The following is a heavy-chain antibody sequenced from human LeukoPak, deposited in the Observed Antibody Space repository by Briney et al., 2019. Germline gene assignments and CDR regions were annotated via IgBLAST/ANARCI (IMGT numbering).Heavy chain of an antibody. J-gene: IGHJ3*02. Sequence: PLRSLCLTPTVSGVSISGVNWSWIRQPPGKRLEWIGDIYYNGNTDSTPSLKSRVTISADTSKTQFSLKLSSVTAADTAVYYCVRGNYDNRGYSNAFDIWGQGAMVTVSS. D-gene: IGHD3-22*01. CDR3: VRGNYDNRGYSNAFDI. CDR2: IYYNGNT. CDR1: GVSISGVN. V-gene: IGHV4-59*01.